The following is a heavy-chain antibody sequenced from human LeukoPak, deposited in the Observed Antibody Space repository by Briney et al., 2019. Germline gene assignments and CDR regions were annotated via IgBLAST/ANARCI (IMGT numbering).Heavy chain of an antibody. CDR2: RYVGGRD. J-gene: IGHJ1*01. Sequence: SETLFLTCTVSGGSISSYSWSWIRQPPGKGLEWIGCRYVGGRDLYNPSLRGRVTISVDASEKQISLSLRSVTAADTAMYYCANTTRVAPDGRAEYFQHWGQGTLAIVSS. CDR1: GGSISSYS. CDR3: ANTTRVAPDGRAEYFQH. D-gene: IGHD5-12*01. V-gene: IGHV4-59*03.